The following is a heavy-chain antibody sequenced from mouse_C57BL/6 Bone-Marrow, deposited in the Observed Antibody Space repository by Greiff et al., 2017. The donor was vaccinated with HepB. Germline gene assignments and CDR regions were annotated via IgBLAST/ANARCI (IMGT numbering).Heavy chain of an antibody. D-gene: IGHD1-1*01. CDR2: IWRGGST. Sequence: QVQLQQSGPGLVQPSQSLSITCTVSGFSLTSYGVHWVRQSPGKGLEWLGVIWRGGSTDYNAAFMSRLSITKDNSKSQVFFKMNSLQADDTAIYYCAKSPYYGRTWFAYWGQGTLVTVSA. CDR1: GFSLTSYG. J-gene: IGHJ3*01. V-gene: IGHV2-5*01. CDR3: AKSPYYGRTWFAY.